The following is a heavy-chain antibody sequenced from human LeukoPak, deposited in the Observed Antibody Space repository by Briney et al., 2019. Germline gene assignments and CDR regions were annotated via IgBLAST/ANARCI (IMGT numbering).Heavy chain of an antibody. CDR2: IRYDGSNK. D-gene: IGHD7-27*01. J-gene: IGHJ4*02. Sequence: GGSLRLSCAASGFTFSSYGMHWVRKAPGKGLEWVAFIRYDGSNKYYADSVKGRFTISRDNSKNTLYLQMNSLRAEDTAVYYCAKEPKLGMPFDYWGQGTLVTVSS. V-gene: IGHV3-30*02. CDR3: AKEPKLGMPFDY. CDR1: GFTFSSYG.